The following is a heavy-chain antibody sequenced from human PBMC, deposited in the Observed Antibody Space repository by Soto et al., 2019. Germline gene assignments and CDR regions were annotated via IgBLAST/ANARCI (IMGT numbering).Heavy chain of an antibody. CDR2: IYHSGSI. CDR3: ARDPGL. Sequence: QLQLQESGSGLVTPSQTLSLTCAVSGGSISSGGYSWSWIRQPPGKGLEWIGYIYHSGSIYNNSSLKSRVTISVDRSKNQSSLKLSSVTAAATAVYYCARDPGLWGRGTLVTVSS. V-gene: IGHV4-30-2*01. CDR1: GGSISSGGYS. J-gene: IGHJ2*01.